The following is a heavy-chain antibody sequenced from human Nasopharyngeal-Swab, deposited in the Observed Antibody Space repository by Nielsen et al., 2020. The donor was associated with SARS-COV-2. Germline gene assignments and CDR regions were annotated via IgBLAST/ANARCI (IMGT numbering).Heavy chain of an antibody. CDR2: IKQDGSET. Sequence: GGSLTLSCAASGFKSESSWMSWVRQVPGKVLEWLATIKQDGSETFYVDSVRGRFTISRDNGKNSLYLQMNSLRVGDTAVYYCARRRTYATFDYWGQGDLVTVSS. V-gene: IGHV3-7*05. D-gene: IGHD2-8*01. CDR1: GFKSESSW. J-gene: IGHJ4*02. CDR3: ARRRTYATFDY.